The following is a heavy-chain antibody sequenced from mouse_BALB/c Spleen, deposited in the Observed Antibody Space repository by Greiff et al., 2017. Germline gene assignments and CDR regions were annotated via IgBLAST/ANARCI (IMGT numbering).Heavy chain of an antibody. CDR2: IYPGSGNT. D-gene: IGHD2-14*01. CDR1: GYAFTNYW. V-gene: IGHV1-63*01. J-gene: IGHJ1*01. CDR3: ARRGRYDWYFDV. Sequence: QVQLQQSGAELVRPGTSVKISCKASGYAFTNYWLGWIKQRPGQGLEWIGDIYPGSGNTYYNEKFKGKATLTADKSSSTAYMQLSSLTSEDSAVYFCARRGRYDWYFDVWGAGTTVTVSS.